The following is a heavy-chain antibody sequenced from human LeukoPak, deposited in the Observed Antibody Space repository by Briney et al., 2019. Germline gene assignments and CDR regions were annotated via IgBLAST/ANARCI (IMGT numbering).Heavy chain of an antibody. Sequence: PSQTLSLTCTVSGDSTSSGSYYWSWIRQPAGKGLEWIGRLYTSGSTNYSPSLKSRITMSVDTSKNQFSLKLSSVTAADTAVYYCTGDQGYVDNNMAWGQGTLVTVSS. V-gene: IGHV4-61*02. J-gene: IGHJ5*02. CDR3: TGDQGYVDNNMA. D-gene: IGHD1-1*01. CDR1: GDSTSSGSYY. CDR2: LYTSGST.